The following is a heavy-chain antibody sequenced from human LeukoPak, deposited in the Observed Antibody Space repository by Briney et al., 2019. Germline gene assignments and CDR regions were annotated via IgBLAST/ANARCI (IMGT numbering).Heavy chain of an antibody. CDR1: GYTFTGYY. V-gene: IGHV1-2*02. J-gene: IGHJ4*02. Sequence: ASVKVSCKASGYTFTGYYMHWVRQAPRQGLEWMGWINPDSGGTKYAQKFQGRVTMTRDTSISTAYMELSRLRSDDTAVYYCARGPRCSGGSCYSDYWGQGTLVTVSS. CDR2: INPDSGGT. CDR3: ARGPRCSGGSCYSDY. D-gene: IGHD2-15*01.